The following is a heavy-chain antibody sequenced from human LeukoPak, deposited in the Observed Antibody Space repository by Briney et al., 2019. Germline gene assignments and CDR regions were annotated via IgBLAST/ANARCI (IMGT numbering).Heavy chain of an antibody. V-gene: IGHV3-21*01. J-gene: IGHJ6*04. Sequence: GGSLRLSCAASGFTFSSYSMNWVRQAPGKGLEWVSSISSSSSYIYYADSVKGRFTISRDNAKNSLYLQMNSLRAEDTAVYYCASAVLYGSGSYYYYYYGMDVWGKGTTVTVS. CDR3: ASAVLYGSGSYYYYYYGMDV. D-gene: IGHD3-10*01. CDR2: ISSSSSYI. CDR1: GFTFSSYS.